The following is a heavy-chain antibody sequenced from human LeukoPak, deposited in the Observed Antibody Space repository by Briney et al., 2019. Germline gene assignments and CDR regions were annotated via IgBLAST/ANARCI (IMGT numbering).Heavy chain of an antibody. CDR3: ARVVPAAEYYYYYYYMDV. V-gene: IGHV4-39*07. D-gene: IGHD2-2*01. Sequence: NPSETLSLTCTVSGGSISSSSYYWGWIRQPPGKGLEWIGSIYYSGSTYYNPSLKSRVTISVDTSKNQFSLKLSSVTAADTAVYYCARVVPAAEYYYYYYYMDVWGKGTTVTVSS. CDR2: IYYSGST. J-gene: IGHJ6*03. CDR1: GGSISSSSYY.